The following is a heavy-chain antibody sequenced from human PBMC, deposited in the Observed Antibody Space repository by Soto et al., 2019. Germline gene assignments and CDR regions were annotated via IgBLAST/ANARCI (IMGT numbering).Heavy chain of an antibody. CDR3: AKDPWGSGSYLYYFDY. CDR2: ISGSGGST. V-gene: IGHV3-23*01. Sequence: GGSLRLSCAASGFTFSSYAMSRVRQAPGKGLEWVSAISGSGGSTYYADSVKGRFTISRDNSKNTLYLQMNSLRAEETAVYYCAKDPWGSGSYLYYFDYWGQGTLVTVPQ. J-gene: IGHJ4*02. D-gene: IGHD3-10*01. CDR1: GFTFSSYA.